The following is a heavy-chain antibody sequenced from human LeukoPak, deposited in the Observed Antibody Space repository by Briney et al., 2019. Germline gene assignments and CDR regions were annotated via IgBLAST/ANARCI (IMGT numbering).Heavy chain of an antibody. V-gene: IGHV5-51*01. J-gene: IGHJ4*02. CDR3: ARQGGRTSGWYSL. CDR2: IYPDDSNT. D-gene: IGHD6-19*01. CDR1: GYGFTNYW. Sequence: GASLKISCQGSGYGFTNYWLAWVRQMPGKDLEWLGIIYPDDSNTKYRPSLQGQVTISADKSISTAYLQWSALKASDSAIYYCARQGGRTSGWYSLWGQGTLVTVSS.